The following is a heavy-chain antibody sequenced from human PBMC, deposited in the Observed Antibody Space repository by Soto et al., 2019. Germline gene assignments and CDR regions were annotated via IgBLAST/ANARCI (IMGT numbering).Heavy chain of an antibody. J-gene: IGHJ6*02. V-gene: IGHV1-69*13. CDR2: IIPIFGTA. D-gene: IGHD2-2*02. CDR3: AKLGGSYNYGMDV. CDR1: GGTFSSYA. Sequence: WASVKVSCKASGGTFSSYAISWVRQAPGQGLEWMGGIIPIFGTANYAQKFQGRVTITADESTSTAYMELRSLRSDDTAVYYCAKLGGSYNYGMDVWGQGTTVTVSS.